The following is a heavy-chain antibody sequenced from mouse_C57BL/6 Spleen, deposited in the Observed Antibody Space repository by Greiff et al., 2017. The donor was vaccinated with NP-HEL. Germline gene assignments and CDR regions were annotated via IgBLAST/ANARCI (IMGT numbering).Heavy chain of an antibody. D-gene: IGHD1-1*01. CDR2: IYPGSGST. CDR1: GYTFTSYW. V-gene: IGHV1-55*01. Sequence: VQLQQPGAELVKPGASVKMSCKASGYTFTSYWITWVKQRPGQGLEWIGDIYPGSGSTNYNEKFKSKATLTVDTSSSTAYMQLSSLTSEDSAVYYCARAPITTVVATRNYWYFDVWGTGTTVTVSS. J-gene: IGHJ1*03. CDR3: ARAPITTVVATRNYWYFDV.